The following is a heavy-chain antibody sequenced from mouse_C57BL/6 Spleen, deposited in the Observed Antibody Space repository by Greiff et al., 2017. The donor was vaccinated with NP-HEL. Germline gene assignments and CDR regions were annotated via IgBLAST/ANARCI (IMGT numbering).Heavy chain of an antibody. CDR3: AREITTVVARYFDV. CDR1: GYAFSSYW. V-gene: IGHV1-80*01. J-gene: IGHJ1*03. CDR2: IYPGDGDT. Sequence: VQLQQSGAELVKPGASVKISCKASGYAFSSYWMNWVKQRPGKGLEWIGQIYPGDGDTNYNGKFKGKATLTADKSSSTAYMQLSSLTSEDSAVYCCAREITTVVARYFDVWGTGTTVTVSS. D-gene: IGHD1-1*01.